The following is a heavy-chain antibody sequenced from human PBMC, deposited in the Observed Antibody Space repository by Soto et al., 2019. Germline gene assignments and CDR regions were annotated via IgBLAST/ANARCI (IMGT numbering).Heavy chain of an antibody. Sequence: QVQLVQSGAEVKNPGASVKVSCKASGYSFTRYGIGWARQAPGQGLEWMGWINAYNGNTNYAQNLQGRLTLTTDTSTTTAYMELSSLRPNDTAIYYSAMVDVYVTPSPQDVWGQGTTVTVSS. J-gene: IGHJ6*02. V-gene: IGHV1-18*01. CDR2: INAYNGNT. D-gene: IGHD3-16*01. CDR1: GYSFTRYG. CDR3: AMVDVYVTPSPQDV.